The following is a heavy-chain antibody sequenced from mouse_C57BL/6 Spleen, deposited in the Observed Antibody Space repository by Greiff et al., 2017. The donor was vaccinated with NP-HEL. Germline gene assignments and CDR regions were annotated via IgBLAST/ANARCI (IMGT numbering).Heavy chain of an antibody. V-gene: IGHV1-26*01. Sequence: EVQLQQSGPELVKPGASVKISCKASGYTFTDYYMNWVKQSHGKSLEWIGDINPNNGGTSYNQKFKGKATLTVNKSSSTAYVELRSLTSKDSAVYYCAREITTAKYFDVWGTGTTVTVSS. D-gene: IGHD1-2*01. J-gene: IGHJ1*03. CDR2: INPNNGGT. CDR3: AREITTAKYFDV. CDR1: GYTFTDYY.